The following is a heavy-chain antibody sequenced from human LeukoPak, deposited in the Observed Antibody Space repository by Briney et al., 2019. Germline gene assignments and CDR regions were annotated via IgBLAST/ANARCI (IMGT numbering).Heavy chain of an antibody. CDR1: GFTFSSYG. CDR2: IRYDGSNK. V-gene: IGHV3-30*02. D-gene: IGHD5-12*01. J-gene: IGHJ4*02. Sequence: GGSLRLSCAASGFTFSSYGMHWVRQAPGKGLEWVAFIRYDGSNKYYADSVKGRFTISRDNSKNTLYLQMNSLRSDDTAVYYCARVHMVATPFDYWGQGTLVTVSS. CDR3: ARVHMVATPFDY.